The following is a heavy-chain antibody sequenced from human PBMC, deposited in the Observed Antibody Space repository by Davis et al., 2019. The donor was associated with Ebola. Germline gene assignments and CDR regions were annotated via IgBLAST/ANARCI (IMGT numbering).Heavy chain of an antibody. CDR3: ARDPIKHCTGGVCQGGVDY. CDR1: GGTFSSYA. J-gene: IGHJ4*02. V-gene: IGHV1-69*04. D-gene: IGHD2-8*02. CDR2: IIPILGIA. Sequence: AASVKVSCKASGGTFSSYAISWVRQAPGQGLEWMGRIIPILGIANYAQKLQGRVTMTTDTSTSTAYMELRSLRSDDTAVYYCARDPIKHCTGGVCQGGVDYWGQGTLVTVSS.